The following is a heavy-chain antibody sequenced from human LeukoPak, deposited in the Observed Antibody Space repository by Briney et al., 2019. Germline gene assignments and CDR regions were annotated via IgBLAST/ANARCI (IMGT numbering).Heavy chain of an antibody. J-gene: IGHJ4*02. V-gene: IGHV1-69*04. Sequence: SVKVSCKASGGTFSSYAISWVRQAPGQGLEWMGRIIPILGIANYAQKFQGRVTITADKSTSTAYMELSSLRSEDTAVYYCARSYSSGWYYFDYWGQGILVTVSS. CDR1: GGTFSSYA. CDR2: IIPILGIA. D-gene: IGHD6-19*01. CDR3: ARSYSSGWYYFDY.